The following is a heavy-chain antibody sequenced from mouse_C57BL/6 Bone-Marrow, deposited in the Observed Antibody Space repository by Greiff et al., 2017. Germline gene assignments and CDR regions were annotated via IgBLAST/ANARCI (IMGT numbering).Heavy chain of an antibody. CDR1: GYTFTSYW. J-gene: IGHJ4*01. V-gene: IGHV1-55*01. D-gene: IGHD1-1*01. CDR2: IYPGSGST. Sequence: QVHVKQPGAELVKPGASVKMSCKASGYTFTSYWITWVKQRPGQGLEWIGDIYPGSGSTNYNEKFKSKATLTVDTSSSTAYMQLSSLTSEDSAVYYCARCYYYYAMDYWGQGTSVTVSS. CDR3: ARCYYYYAMDY.